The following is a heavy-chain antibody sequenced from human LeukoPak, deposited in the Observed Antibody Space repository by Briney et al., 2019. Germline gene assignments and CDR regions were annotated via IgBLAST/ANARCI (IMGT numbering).Heavy chain of an antibody. J-gene: IGHJ4*02. D-gene: IGHD6-13*01. CDR2: ISGSGGST. V-gene: IGHV3-23*01. CDR3: AKDQQAAAAFDY. Sequence: GGSLGLSCAASGFTFSSYAMSWVRQARGKGLEWVSAISGSGGSTYYADSVKGRFTISRDNSKNTLYLQMNSLRAEDTAVYYYAKDQQAAAAFDYWGQGTLVTVSS. CDR1: GFTFSSYA.